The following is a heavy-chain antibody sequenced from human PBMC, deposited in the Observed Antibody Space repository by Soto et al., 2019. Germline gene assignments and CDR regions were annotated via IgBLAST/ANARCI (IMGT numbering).Heavy chain of an antibody. CDR2: IYHSGST. D-gene: IGHD5-12*01. V-gene: IGHV4-38-2*02. CDR3: ARDRGRGYSGYEAYYFDY. CDR1: GYSISSGYY. Sequence: SETLSLTCAVSGYSISSGYYWGWIRQPPGKGLEWIGSIYHSGSTYYNPSLKSRVTISVDTSKNQFSLKLSSVTAADTAVYYCARDRGRGYSGYEAYYFDYWGRGTLVTVSS. J-gene: IGHJ4*02.